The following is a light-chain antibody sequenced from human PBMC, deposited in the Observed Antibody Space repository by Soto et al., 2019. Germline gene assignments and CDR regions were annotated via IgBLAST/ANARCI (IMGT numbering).Light chain of an antibody. CDR3: QQSYTAPLT. V-gene: IGKV1-39*01. CDR2: VAS. J-gene: IGKJ4*01. CDR1: QTIDSY. Sequence: DIPMTQSPSSLSASVGDRLTITCRASQTIDSYLNWYQKKPVRAPDLLIYVASTLRSGVPSRFSGSGSGTDFTLTISSLEPEDFANYYCQQSYTAPLTCGGGTRVEIK.